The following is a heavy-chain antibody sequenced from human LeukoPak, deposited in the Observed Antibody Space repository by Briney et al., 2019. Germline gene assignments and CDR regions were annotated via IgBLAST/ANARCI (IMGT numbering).Heavy chain of an antibody. J-gene: IGHJ4*02. CDR3: ARDLEVTGTTAGN. CDR2: ISVYNGDT. D-gene: IGHD1-1*01. CDR1: GYTFSNYG. V-gene: IGHV1-18*01. Sequence: EASVKVSCKASGYTFSNYGISWVRQAPGQGLEWMAWISVYNGDTNYAQNFQGRVTLTTDTSTSTAYMELRSLRPDDTALYYCARDLEVTGTTAGNWGQGTLVTVSS.